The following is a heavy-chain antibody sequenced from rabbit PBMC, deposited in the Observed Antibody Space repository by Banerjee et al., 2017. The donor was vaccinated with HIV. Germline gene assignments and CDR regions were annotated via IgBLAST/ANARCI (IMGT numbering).Heavy chain of an antibody. CDR2: IYTGSGNT. Sequence: QEQLVESGGGLVQPEGSLTLTCKASGIDFSSNAMCWVRQAPGKGLEWIGCIYTGSGNTAYASWAKGRFTISKTSSTTVTLQMTSLTAADTATYFCARSYGGSSNWDLWGPGTLVTVS. CDR3: ARSYGGSSNWDL. V-gene: IGHV1S45*01. J-gene: IGHJ4*01. D-gene: IGHD8-1*01. CDR1: GIDFSSNA.